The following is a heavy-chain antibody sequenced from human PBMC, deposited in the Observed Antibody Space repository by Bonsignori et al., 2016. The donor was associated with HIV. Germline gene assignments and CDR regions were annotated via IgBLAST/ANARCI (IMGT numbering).Heavy chain of an antibody. V-gene: IGHV3-48*03. D-gene: IGHD6-19*01. CDR3: ARDVEYKTGWYGNNYYYYMDV. Sequence: WIRQPPGKGLEWISNIGRSGSMKKYADAVKGRFTVSRDSAKDTLYLQMSGLRVEDTAVYYCARDVEYKTGWYGNNYYYYMDVWGKGTTVTVSS. CDR2: IGRSGSMK. J-gene: IGHJ6*03.